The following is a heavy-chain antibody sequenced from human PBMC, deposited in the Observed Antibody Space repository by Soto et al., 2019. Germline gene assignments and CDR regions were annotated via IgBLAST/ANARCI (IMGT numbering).Heavy chain of an antibody. Sequence: SETLSLTCTVSGGSISSYYWSWIRQPPGKGLEWIGYIYYSGSTNYNPSLKSRVTISVDTSKNQFSLELSSVTAADTAVYYCARSITIFPVPSNWFDPWGQGTRVTVSS. D-gene: IGHD3-3*01. CDR2: IYYSGST. CDR1: GGSISSYY. V-gene: IGHV4-59*01. J-gene: IGHJ5*02. CDR3: ARSITIFPVPSNWFDP.